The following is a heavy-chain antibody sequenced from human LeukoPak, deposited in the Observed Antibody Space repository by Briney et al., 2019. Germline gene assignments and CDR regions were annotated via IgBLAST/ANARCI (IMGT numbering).Heavy chain of an antibody. J-gene: IGHJ4*02. D-gene: IGHD4-11*01. V-gene: IGHV3-23*01. CDR2: IGDRARNT. CDR1: GFTFSSYT. CDR3: TTRLQHHFDY. Sequence: GGSLRLSCATSGFTFSSYTMNWVRQTPGKGLEWVSTIGDRARNTHYADSVNGLFTISRDDFLNMVYLQMDRLTVEDTAVYYCTTRLQHHFDYWGQGTQVTVSS.